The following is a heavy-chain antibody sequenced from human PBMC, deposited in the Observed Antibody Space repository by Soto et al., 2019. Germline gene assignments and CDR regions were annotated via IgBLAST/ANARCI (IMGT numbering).Heavy chain of an antibody. CDR1: GGSFKSDY. J-gene: IGHJ4*02. CDR2: IGYSGNT. CDR3: VRHQSGYDYGLTHFDY. D-gene: IGHD5-12*01. V-gene: IGHV4-59*08. Sequence: QVQLQESGPGLVKASETLFLTCKVSGGSFKSDYWSWIRQPPGKGLEWIGYIGYSGNTNYNPSLKSRVTISVDTSNNQFSLRLTYVIAADTAVYYCVRHQSGYDYGLTHFDYWGQGTLVTVSS.